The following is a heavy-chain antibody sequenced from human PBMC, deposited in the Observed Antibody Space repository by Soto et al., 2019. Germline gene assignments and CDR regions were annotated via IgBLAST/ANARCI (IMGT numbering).Heavy chain of an antibody. J-gene: IGHJ4*02. CDR2: IDGDGSST. CDR3: VRDNAATSDLFDH. D-gene: IGHD6-13*01. Sequence: DAQLVESGGGLVQPGGSLRLSCAAAGFTFSSFWMHWVRQDPGKGLVWVSRIDGDGSSTNSADSVRGRFTISRDNVKNTLYLEINSLRAEDTAIYYCVRDNAATSDLFDHWGQGTLVTVSS. CDR1: GFTFSSFW. V-gene: IGHV3-74*01.